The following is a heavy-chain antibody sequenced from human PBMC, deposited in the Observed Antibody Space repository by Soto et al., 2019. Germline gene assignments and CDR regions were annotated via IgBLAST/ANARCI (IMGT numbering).Heavy chain of an antibody. CDR1: GFTFNNYW. Sequence: GGSLRLSCAASGFTFNNYWMSWVRQPPGKGLEWVANIKQDGSETFHVDSVKGRFTISRDNAKNSLFLQMNSLRVEDTAVYYCVRACNRAACPYYFDFWGQAILVTVSS. D-gene: IGHD2-15*01. CDR3: VRACNRAACPYYFDF. J-gene: IGHJ4*02. CDR2: IKQDGSET. V-gene: IGHV3-7*01.